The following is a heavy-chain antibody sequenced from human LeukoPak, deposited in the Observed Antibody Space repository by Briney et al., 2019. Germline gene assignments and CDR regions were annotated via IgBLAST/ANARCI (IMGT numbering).Heavy chain of an antibody. Sequence: PSETLSLTCAVYGGSFSGYYWSWIRQPPGKGLEWIGEINHSGSTNYNPSLKSRVTISVDTSKNQFSLKLSSVTAADTAVYYCARDMGIAWTAPPWGQGTLVTVSS. J-gene: IGHJ5*02. CDR1: GGSFSGYY. CDR2: INHSGST. V-gene: IGHV4-34*01. CDR3: ARDMGIAWTAPP. D-gene: IGHD6-13*01.